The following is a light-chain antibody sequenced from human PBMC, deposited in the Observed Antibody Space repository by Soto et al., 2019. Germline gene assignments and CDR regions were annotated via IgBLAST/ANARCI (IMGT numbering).Light chain of an antibody. CDR1: SSDVGGYDY. CDR3: TSHNGITVV. V-gene: IGLV2-14*01. CDR2: EVA. J-gene: IGLJ3*02. Sequence: QSALTQPASVSGSPGQSITISCTGTSSDVGGYDYVSWYQHHPAKAPKLIIYEVANRPSGVSDRFSGSKSGNTASLTISGLQAEDEADYYCTSHNGITVVFGGGTKVTVL.